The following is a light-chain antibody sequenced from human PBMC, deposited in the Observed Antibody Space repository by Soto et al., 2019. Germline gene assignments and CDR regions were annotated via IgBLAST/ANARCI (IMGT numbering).Light chain of an antibody. Sequence: QSALTQPASVFGSPGQSITISCTGTSSDVGGYNFVSWYQQHPGKAPKLMIYEVSNRPSGVSNRFSGSKSGNTASLTISGLQPEDEADYYCSSYATSSPVRIATGIKVNV. J-gene: IGLJ1*01. CDR1: SSDVGGYNF. CDR2: EVS. CDR3: SSYATSSPVR. V-gene: IGLV2-14*03.